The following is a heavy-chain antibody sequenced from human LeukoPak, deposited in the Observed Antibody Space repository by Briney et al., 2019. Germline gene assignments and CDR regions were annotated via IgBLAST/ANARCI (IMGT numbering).Heavy chain of an antibody. CDR1: GFTFSRYW. Sequence: PGGSLRLSCVASGFTFSRYWMSWVRQAPGKGLEWVANIKEDGDETYSADSVKGRFTISRDNAKNSLHLQMNSLRAEDTAVYFCARFHYGETLYGMDVWGQGTMVTVSS. CDR2: IKEDGDET. V-gene: IGHV3-7*01. D-gene: IGHD4-17*01. CDR3: ARFHYGETLYGMDV. J-gene: IGHJ6*02.